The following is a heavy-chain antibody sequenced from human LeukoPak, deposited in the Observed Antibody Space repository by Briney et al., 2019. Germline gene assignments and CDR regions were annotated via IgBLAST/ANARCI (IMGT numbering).Heavy chain of an antibody. CDR2: IYPRDGST. J-gene: IGHJ4*02. Sequence: ASVKVSCKASGYTFTSNYIHWVRQAPGQGLGWMGMIYPRDGSTSYAQKFQGRVTVTRDTSTSTAYMELRSLRSDDTAVYHCARFTYYYDSSGYFLDYWGQGTLVTVSS. V-gene: IGHV1-46*01. D-gene: IGHD3-22*01. CDR3: ARFTYYYDSSGYFLDY. CDR1: GYTFTSNY.